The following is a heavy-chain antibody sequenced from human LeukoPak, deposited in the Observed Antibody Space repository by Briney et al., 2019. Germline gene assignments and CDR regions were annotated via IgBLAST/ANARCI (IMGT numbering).Heavy chain of an antibody. V-gene: IGHV3-48*02. CDR1: GFTFSSYS. Sequence: GGSLRLSCAASGFTFSSYSMNWVRQAPGKGLEWVSYISSSSSTIYYADSVKGRFTISRDNAKNSLYLQINSLRDEDTAVYYCARDASILDAFDIWGQGTMVTVSS. CDR2: ISSSSSTI. J-gene: IGHJ3*02. D-gene: IGHD2-21*01. CDR3: ARDASILDAFDI.